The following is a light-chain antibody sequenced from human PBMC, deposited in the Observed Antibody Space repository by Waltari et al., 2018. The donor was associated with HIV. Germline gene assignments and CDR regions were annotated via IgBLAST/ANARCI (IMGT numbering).Light chain of an antibody. Sequence: QSALTQPASVSGSPGQSITISCTGTTSDVGGYTYVSWYQQHPGKAPKLVIYEVNNRPSGVSIRFSGSKSGNTASLTISELQAEDEADYYCTSYTSRNTRVFGTGTKVTVL. CDR2: EVN. J-gene: IGLJ1*01. CDR3: TSYTSRNTRV. CDR1: TSDVGGYTY. V-gene: IGLV2-14*01.